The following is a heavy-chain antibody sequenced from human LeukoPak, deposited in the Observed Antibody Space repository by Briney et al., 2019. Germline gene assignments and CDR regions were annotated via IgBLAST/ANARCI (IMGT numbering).Heavy chain of an antibody. J-gene: IGHJ4*02. Sequence: ASVKVSCKASGYTFTGYHMHWVRQAPGQGLEWVGRINPNSGDTNYAQKFQGRVAMTRDTSIATAFMDLTRLRSDDTAVYYCARDYCSSTSCLFDYWGQGTLVTVSS. CDR3: ARDYCSSTSCLFDY. V-gene: IGHV1-2*06. CDR1: GYTFTGYH. D-gene: IGHD2-2*01. CDR2: INPNSGDT.